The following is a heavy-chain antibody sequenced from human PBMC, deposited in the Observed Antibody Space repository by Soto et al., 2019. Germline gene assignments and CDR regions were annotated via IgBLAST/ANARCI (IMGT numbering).Heavy chain of an antibody. CDR3: AREARTGYYGSGTMDV. CDR1: GGSISSGGYY. Sequence: QVQLQESGPGLVKPSQTLSLTCTVSGGSISSGGYYWSWIRQHPGTGLEWIGYIYYSGSTYYNPSLKSRVTISVDTSKNQFSLKLSSVTAADTAVYYCAREARTGYYGSGTMDVWGQGTTVTVSS. D-gene: IGHD3-10*01. J-gene: IGHJ6*02. CDR2: IYYSGST. V-gene: IGHV4-31*03.